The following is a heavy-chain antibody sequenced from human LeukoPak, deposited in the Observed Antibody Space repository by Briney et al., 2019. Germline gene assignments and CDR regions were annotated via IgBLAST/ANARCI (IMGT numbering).Heavy chain of an antibody. J-gene: IGHJ4*02. CDR1: GYTFDIYA. D-gene: IGHD6-19*01. CDR3: ARAHSSGWSYGY. V-gene: IGHV1-3*01. Sequence: GASVKVSCKASGYTFDIYAMHWVRQAPGQRLEWMGWINAGNGNTKYSQKFQGRVTITRDTSASTAYMELSSLRSEDTAVYYCARAHSSGWSYGYWGQGTLVTVSS. CDR2: INAGNGNT.